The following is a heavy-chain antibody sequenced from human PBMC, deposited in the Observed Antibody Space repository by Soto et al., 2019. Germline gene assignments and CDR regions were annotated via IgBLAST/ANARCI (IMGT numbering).Heavy chain of an antibody. D-gene: IGHD2-15*01. CDR3: AKQIFVAVENSYYYYGMDV. CDR2: IYPGDSDT. J-gene: IGHJ6*02. Sequence: PGESLKIYCKGSGYSCTSYWIGWVRQMPGKGLEWMGIIYPGDSDTRYSPSFQGQVTISADRSISTAYLQWSSLKASDTAIYYCAKQIFVAVENSYYYYGMDVWGQGTTVTVSS. CDR1: GYSCTSYW. V-gene: IGHV5-51*01.